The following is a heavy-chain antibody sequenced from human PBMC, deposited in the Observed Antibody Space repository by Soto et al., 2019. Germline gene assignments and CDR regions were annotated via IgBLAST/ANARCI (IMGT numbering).Heavy chain of an antibody. V-gene: IGHV1-18*01. J-gene: IGHJ6*02. CDR2: IGVYNGNT. CDR3: ARAHYDFLTGFDYYGMDV. CDR1: GYTFTNYG. D-gene: IGHD3-9*01. Sequence: GASVKVSCKASGYTFTNYGISWVRQAPGQGLEWMGWIGVYNGNTNYAQKLQGRVTMTTDTSTSTAYMELRSLRSDDTAVYYCARAHYDFLTGFDYYGMDVWGQGTTVTVSS.